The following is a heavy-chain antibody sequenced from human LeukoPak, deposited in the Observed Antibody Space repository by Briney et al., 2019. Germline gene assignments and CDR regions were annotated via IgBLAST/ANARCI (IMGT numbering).Heavy chain of an antibody. CDR2: ISNDGSRK. D-gene: IGHD3-3*01. V-gene: IGHV3-30*03. J-gene: IGHJ4*02. CDR1: GFTFSRHG. CDR3: ARDRAWNYFDY. Sequence: GGSLTLSCPLSGFTFSRHGMHCVRQAPGKGLEWVAIISNDGSRKYYAHSVEGRFTISRDNSKNTLYLQMDSLRAEDTAVYYCARDRAWNYFDYWGQGTLVTVSS.